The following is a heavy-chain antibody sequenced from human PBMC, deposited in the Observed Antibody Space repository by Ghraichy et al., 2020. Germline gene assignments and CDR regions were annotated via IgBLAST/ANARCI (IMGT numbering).Heavy chain of an antibody. D-gene: IGHD6-19*01. CDR3: AGFFGLGTGWYGSDY. J-gene: IGHJ4*02. CDR1: GGSISSYY. V-gene: IGHV4-59*01. Sequence: SETLSLTCTVSGGSISSYYWSWIRQPPGKGLEWIGYIYYSGSTNYNPSLKSRVTISVDTSKNQFSLKLSSVTAADTAVYYCAGFFGLGTGWYGSDYWGQGTLVTVSS. CDR2: IYYSGST.